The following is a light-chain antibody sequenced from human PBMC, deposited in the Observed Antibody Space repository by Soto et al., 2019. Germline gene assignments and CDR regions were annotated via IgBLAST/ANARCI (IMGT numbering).Light chain of an antibody. CDR3: QHYYSYSEA. V-gene: IGKV1-5*03. CDR1: QTISSW. CDR2: KAS. J-gene: IGKJ1*01. Sequence: TLSGSVGDGVTITCRASQTISSWLAWYQQKQGKAPKLLIYKASTLKSGVPSRFSGSGSGTEFTLTISSLQPDDFATYYCQHYYSYSEAFGQGTKVDIK.